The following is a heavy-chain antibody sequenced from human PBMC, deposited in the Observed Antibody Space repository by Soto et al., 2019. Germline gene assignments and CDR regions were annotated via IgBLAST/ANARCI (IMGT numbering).Heavy chain of an antibody. J-gene: IGHJ4*02. V-gene: IGHV4-30-4*01. D-gene: IGHD4-17*01. Sequence: SETLSLTCTVSGGSISSGDYYWSWIRQPPGKGMEWIGYIYYSGSTYYNPSLKSRVTISVDTSKNQFSLKLSSVTAADTAVYYCARGLFEYGDYYWGQGTLVTVSS. CDR3: ARGLFEYGDYY. CDR1: GGSISSGDYY. CDR2: IYYSGST.